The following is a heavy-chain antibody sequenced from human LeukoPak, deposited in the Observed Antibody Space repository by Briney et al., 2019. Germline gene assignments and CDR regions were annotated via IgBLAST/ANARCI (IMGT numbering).Heavy chain of an antibody. D-gene: IGHD5/OR15-5a*01. J-gene: IGHJ3*02. CDR1: GFTFSSYW. Sequence: PGGSLRLSCAASGFTFSSYWMHWVRQAPGKGLVWVSRIKTDGSSTDYADSVKGRFTISRDSAKNTMYLQMNSLRAEDTAVYYCARGVSGTGPDIWGLGTMVTVSS. CDR3: ARGVSGTGPDI. CDR2: IKTDGSST. V-gene: IGHV3-74*01.